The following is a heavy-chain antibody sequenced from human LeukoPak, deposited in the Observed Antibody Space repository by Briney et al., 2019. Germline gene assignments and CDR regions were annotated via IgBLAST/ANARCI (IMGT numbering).Heavy chain of an antibody. J-gene: IGHJ4*02. V-gene: IGHV3-7*01. CDR2: IKPDGRDK. D-gene: IGHD2-21*01. CDR3: ARHLDWAFDY. CDR1: GFTFNTYW. Sequence: GESLRLSCAASGFTFNTYWMTWARQAPGQGLEWLANIKPDGRDKYYLDSVKGPFTVSRDSAKNSLYLPMNSLRAEDTAVYYCARHLDWAFDYWGQGTLVTVSS.